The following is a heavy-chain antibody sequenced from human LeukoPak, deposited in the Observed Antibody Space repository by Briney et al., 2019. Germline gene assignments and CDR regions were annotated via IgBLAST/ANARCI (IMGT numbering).Heavy chain of an antibody. CDR2: IIPILGIA. CDR3: ARDLSDSSGWFLDY. V-gene: IGHV1-69*04. J-gene: IGHJ4*02. D-gene: IGHD6-19*01. Sequence: SVKVSCKASGGTFSSYAISWVRQAPGQGLEWMGRIIPILGIANYAQKFQGRVTITADKSTSTAYMELSSLRSEDTAVYYCARDLSDSSGWFLDYWGQGTLVTVSS. CDR1: GGTFSSYA.